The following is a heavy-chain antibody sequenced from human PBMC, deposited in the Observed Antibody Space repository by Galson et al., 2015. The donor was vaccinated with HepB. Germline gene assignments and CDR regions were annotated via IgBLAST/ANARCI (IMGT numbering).Heavy chain of an antibody. CDR1: GFTFSDYY. CDR2: ISSGSTYT. D-gene: IGHD3-10*01. Sequence: SLRLSCAASGFTFSDYYMTWIRQAPGKGLEWISYISSGSTYTNYGDSVKGRFAISRDNPKNSLYLQMNDLRVEDTAIYYCARARGPGGQGADDWGQGVLVSVSS. J-gene: IGHJ4*02. V-gene: IGHV3-11*05. CDR3: ARARGPGGQGADD.